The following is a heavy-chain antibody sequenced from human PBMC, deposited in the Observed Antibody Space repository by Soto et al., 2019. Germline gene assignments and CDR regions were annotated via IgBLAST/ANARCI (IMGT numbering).Heavy chain of an antibody. CDR1: GYTFTSCA. CDR2: INAGNGNT. Sequence: QVQLVQSGAEVKKPGASVKVSCKASGYTFTSCAMHWVRQAPGQRLEWMGWINAGNGNTKYSQKFQGRVTITRDTSASTAYMELSSLRSEDTAVYYCATEPLRYFDWLPIDYWGQGTLVTVSS. V-gene: IGHV1-3*01. D-gene: IGHD3-9*01. J-gene: IGHJ4*02. CDR3: ATEPLRYFDWLPIDY.